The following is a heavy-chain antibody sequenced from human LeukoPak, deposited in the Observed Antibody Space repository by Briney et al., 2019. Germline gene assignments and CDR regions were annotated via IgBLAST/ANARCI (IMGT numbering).Heavy chain of an antibody. J-gene: IGHJ4*02. CDR1: GFTFTGYW. CDR3: ARGSSGYYTRCFVF. D-gene: IGHD3-22*01. V-gene: IGHV3-7*01. Sequence: RGSLSLSCAASGFTFTGYWMTGGSQAPGKGLEWVANMNQDGSKIYYVDSLKGRFTISRDNAKNSLYLQMNGLRAEDTAVYYCARGSSGYYTRCFVFGGQGTLLTVSS. CDR2: MNQDGSKI.